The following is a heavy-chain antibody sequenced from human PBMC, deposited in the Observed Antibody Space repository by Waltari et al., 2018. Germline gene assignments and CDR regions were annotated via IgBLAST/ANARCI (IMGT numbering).Heavy chain of an antibody. J-gene: IGHJ4*02. CDR1: GFTFSSYG. V-gene: IGHV3-30*02. D-gene: IGHD6-6*01. Sequence: QVQLVESGGGVVQPGGSLRLSCAASGFTFSSYGMHWVRQAPGKGLEWVAFIRYDGSNKYYADSVKGRFTISRDNSKNTLYLQMNSLRAEDTAVYYCAKSLSYSSSGALDYWGQGTLVTVSS. CDR3: AKSLSYSSSGALDY. CDR2: IRYDGSNK.